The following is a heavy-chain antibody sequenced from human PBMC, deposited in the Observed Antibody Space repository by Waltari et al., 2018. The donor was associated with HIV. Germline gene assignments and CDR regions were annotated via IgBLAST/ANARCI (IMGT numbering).Heavy chain of an antibody. Sequence: EVQLVESGGGLVKPGGSLRVSGAASGFSFSDYSMNWVRQAPGKGLEWVSSISSTSSYIYYADTVRGRFTISRDNAKNSLYLHMNSLRAEDTAVYYCARVGTSTLDYWGQGTLVTVSS. J-gene: IGHJ4*02. CDR1: GFSFSDYS. CDR3: ARVGTSTLDY. CDR2: ISSTSSYI. V-gene: IGHV3-21*02. D-gene: IGHD1-26*01.